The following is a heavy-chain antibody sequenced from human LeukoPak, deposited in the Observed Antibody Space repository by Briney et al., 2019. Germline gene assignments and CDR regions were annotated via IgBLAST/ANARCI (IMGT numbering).Heavy chain of an antibody. Sequence: GGSLRLSCVGSGFTFSNYAIHCIRQARGKGLEWVAVIWHDGSNKDYADSVKGRFIISRDNSKNTLYLQMNSLRAEDTAVYYCTTNPSDNSGYDNGVTYWGQGTLATVSS. CDR3: TTNPSDNSGYDNGVTY. CDR2: IWHDGSNK. V-gene: IGHV3-33*01. D-gene: IGHD5-12*01. CDR1: GFTFSNYA. J-gene: IGHJ4*02.